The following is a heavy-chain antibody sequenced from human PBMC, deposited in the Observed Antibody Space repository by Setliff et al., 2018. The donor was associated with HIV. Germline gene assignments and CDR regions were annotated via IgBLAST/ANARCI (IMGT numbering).Heavy chain of an antibody. J-gene: IGHJ5*01. CDR1: GDSITSRNYH. CDR3: ARGGAVSADFDS. CDR2: LFYTGST. Sequence: SETLSLTCAVSGDSITSRNYHWDWVRQPPGKGLEWIGSLFYTGSTSCNPSLKSRVTISGDTSKNQFSLSLNSVTAADTAVYFCARGGAVSADFDSWGQGTLVTVSS. D-gene: IGHD3-16*01. V-gene: IGHV4-39*07.